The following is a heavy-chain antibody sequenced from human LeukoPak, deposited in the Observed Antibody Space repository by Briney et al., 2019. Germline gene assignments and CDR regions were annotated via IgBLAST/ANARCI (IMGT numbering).Heavy chain of an antibody. V-gene: IGHV3-30*18. CDR1: GFPFSSYG. D-gene: IGHD6-13*01. CDR3: AKDLGIAAAGTNLDY. J-gene: IGHJ4*02. Sequence: PGGSLRLSCAASGFPFSSYGMHWVRQAPGKGLEWVAVISYDGSNKYYADSVKGRFTISRDNSKNTLYLQMNSLRAEDTAVYYCAKDLGIAAAGTNLDYWGQGTLVTVSS. CDR2: ISYDGSNK.